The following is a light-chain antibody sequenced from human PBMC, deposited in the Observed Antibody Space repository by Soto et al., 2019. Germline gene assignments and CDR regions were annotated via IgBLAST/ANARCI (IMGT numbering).Light chain of an antibody. CDR2: GAS. CDR1: QTVGSN. Sequence: EIVLTQSPDTLSVSPGERATLSYRASQTVGSNLAWYQQKPGQAPRLLIYGASTRASDTPARFSGSGSVTEFALTISGLQSDDFAVYYCQQYADWPKTFGQGTKVDIK. V-gene: IGKV3D-15*01. CDR3: QQYADWPKT. J-gene: IGKJ1*01.